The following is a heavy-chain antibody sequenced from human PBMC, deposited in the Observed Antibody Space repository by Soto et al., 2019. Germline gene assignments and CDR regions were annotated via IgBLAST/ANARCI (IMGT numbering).Heavy chain of an antibody. V-gene: IGHV2-5*02. CDR1: GFSLSSGVG. CDR2: IYWDDDK. Sequence: QITLKESGPTLVKPTQTLTLTCTFSGFSLSSGVGVSWIRQPPGKALEWLALIYWDDDKRYSPSLKSRLTITKXXTXTXAVLTMTTIDPVDTATYYCARRHVAAAGTGANWFDPWGQGTLVTVSS. D-gene: IGHD6-13*01. CDR3: ARRHVAAAGTGANWFDP. J-gene: IGHJ5*02.